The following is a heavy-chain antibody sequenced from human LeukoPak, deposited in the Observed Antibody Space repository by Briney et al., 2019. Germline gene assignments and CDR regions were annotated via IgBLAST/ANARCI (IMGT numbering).Heavy chain of an antibody. V-gene: IGHV4-59*08. CDR2: IHDSGST. D-gene: IGHD1-26*01. CDR3: ARHLNGGSYPLDH. J-gene: IGHJ4*02. CDR1: GGSIRSYY. Sequence: SETLSLTCTVSGGSIRSYYWGWIRQPPGKGLEWIAHIHDSGSTSYNPSLKGRLTMSVDTSKNQFSLRLSSVTAADTAVYYCARHLNGGSYPLDHWGQGTLVTVSS.